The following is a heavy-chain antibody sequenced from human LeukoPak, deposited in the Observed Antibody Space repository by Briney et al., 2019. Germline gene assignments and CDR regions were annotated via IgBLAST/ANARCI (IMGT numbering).Heavy chain of an antibody. Sequence: GGSLRLSCAASEFTFSSYSMNWVRQAPGKGLEWVSYITNSGNSKSYADSVKGRFTISRDNTKNSLYLQMNGLRAEDTAVYYCARAPVGLKADAFDVWGQGTMVTVSS. J-gene: IGHJ3*01. D-gene: IGHD1-26*01. V-gene: IGHV3-48*01. CDR1: EFTFSSYS. CDR3: ARAPVGLKADAFDV. CDR2: ITNSGNSK.